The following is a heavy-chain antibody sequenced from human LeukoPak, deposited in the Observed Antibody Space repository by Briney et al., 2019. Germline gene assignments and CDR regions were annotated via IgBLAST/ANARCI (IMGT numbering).Heavy chain of an antibody. D-gene: IGHD6-13*01. J-gene: IGHJ4*02. CDR1: GATFSSYA. CDR3: ARDTGIAAAPTRDY. Sequence: VKVSCKASGATFSSYAISWVRQAPGQGLEWMGRIIPIFGTANYAQKFQGRVTITTDESTSTAYMELSSLRSDDTAVYYCARDTGIAAAPTRDYWGQGTLVTVSS. V-gene: IGHV1-69*05. CDR2: IIPIFGTA.